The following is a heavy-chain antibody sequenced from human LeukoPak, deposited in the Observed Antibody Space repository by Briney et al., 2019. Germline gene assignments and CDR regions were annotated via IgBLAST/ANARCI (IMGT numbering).Heavy chain of an antibody. Sequence: ASVKVSCKASGYTFTSYYMHWVRQAPGQGLEGMGIINPSGGSTSYAQKLQGRVTMTTDTSTSTAYMELRSLRSDDTAVYYCAGDPYLLRGIARNWFDPWGQGTLVTVSS. V-gene: IGHV1-46*01. CDR3: AGDPYLLRGIARNWFDP. J-gene: IGHJ5*02. D-gene: IGHD6-13*01. CDR2: INPSGGST. CDR1: GYTFTSYY.